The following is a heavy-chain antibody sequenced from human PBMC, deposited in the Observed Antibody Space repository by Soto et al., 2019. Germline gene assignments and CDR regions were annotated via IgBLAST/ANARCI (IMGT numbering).Heavy chain of an antibody. CDR2: IYYSGST. CDR3: ARDSFPGYSSSWYDY. V-gene: IGHV4-61*01. D-gene: IGHD6-13*01. Sequence: SETLSLTCTVSGGSVSSGSYYWSWIRQPPGKGLEWIGYIYYSGSTNYNPSLKSRVTISVDTSKNQFSLKLSSVTAADTAVYYCARDSFPGYSSSWYDYWGQGTLVTVSS. CDR1: GGSVSSGSYY. J-gene: IGHJ4*02.